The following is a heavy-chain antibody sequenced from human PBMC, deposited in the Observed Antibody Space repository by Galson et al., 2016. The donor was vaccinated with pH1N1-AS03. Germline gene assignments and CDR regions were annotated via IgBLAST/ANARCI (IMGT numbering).Heavy chain of an antibody. D-gene: IGHD2-21*01. V-gene: IGHV3-30*02. CDR3: AKDRIGAYYYFGMDV. Sequence: SVKGRFTISRDDSKNMLYLQTNSLRAEDTAVYFCAKDRIGAYYYFGMDVWGQGTTVTVS. J-gene: IGHJ6*02.